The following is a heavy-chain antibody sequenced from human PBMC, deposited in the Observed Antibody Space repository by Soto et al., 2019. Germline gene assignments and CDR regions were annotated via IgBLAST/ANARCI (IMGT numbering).Heavy chain of an antibody. D-gene: IGHD6-13*01. CDR1: GDSVSSNSAA. J-gene: IGHJ3*02. V-gene: IGHV6-1*01. CDR3: ARDKVDIAAAGTKVGDAFDI. CDR2: TYYRSKWYN. Sequence: SQTLSLTCAIYGDSVSSNSAAWNWIRQSPSRGLEWLGRTYYRSKWYNDYAVSVKSRITINPDTSKNQFSLQLNSVTPEDTAVYYCARDKVDIAAAGTKVGDAFDIWGQGTMVTVSS.